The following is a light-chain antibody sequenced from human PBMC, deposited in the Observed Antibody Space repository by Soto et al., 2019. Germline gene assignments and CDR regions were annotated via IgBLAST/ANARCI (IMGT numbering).Light chain of an antibody. CDR2: KAS. CDR3: QQYDNYPYT. Sequence: DIQMTQSPSTLSASVGDRVIITCRASQSINTWLAWYQQKPGKAPKILIYKASSLESGVPSRFSGSGSGTEFTLSISGLQPDDFATYYCQQYDNYPYTFGQGSKLEIK. CDR1: QSINTW. V-gene: IGKV1-5*03. J-gene: IGKJ2*01.